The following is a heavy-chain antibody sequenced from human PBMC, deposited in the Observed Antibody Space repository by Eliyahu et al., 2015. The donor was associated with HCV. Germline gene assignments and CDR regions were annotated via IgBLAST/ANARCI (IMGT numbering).Heavy chain of an antibody. CDR3: ASRYCSSTSCYRYGMDV. D-gene: IGHD2-2*01. Sequence: QVQLVQSGAEVKKPGSSVKVSCKASGGTFSSYAISWVRQAPGQGLEWMGRIIPILGIANYAQKFQGRVTITADKSTSTAYMELSSLRSEDTAVYYCASRYCSSTSCYRYGMDVWGQGTTVTVSS. V-gene: IGHV1-69*04. CDR2: IIPILGIA. J-gene: IGHJ6*02. CDR1: GGTFSSYA.